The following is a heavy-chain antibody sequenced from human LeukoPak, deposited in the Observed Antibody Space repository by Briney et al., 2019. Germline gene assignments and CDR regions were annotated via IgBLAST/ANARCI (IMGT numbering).Heavy chain of an antibody. CDR1: GYSFTSYW. V-gene: IGHV5-51*01. D-gene: IGHD5-24*01. CDR3: AGREGNNLVY. Sequence: GESLKISCKGSGYSFTSYWIAWVRQMPGKGLEWMGIIYLGDSDTKYSPSFQGQVTFSADKSTSTAYLHWRSLKASDTAIYYCAGREGNNLVYWGQGTLVTVSS. CDR2: IYLGDSDT. J-gene: IGHJ4*02.